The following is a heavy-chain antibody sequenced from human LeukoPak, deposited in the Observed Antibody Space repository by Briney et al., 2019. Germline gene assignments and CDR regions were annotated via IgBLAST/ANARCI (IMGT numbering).Heavy chain of an antibody. J-gene: IGHJ4*02. CDR1: GFTFISFA. CDR2: INQISSTI. CDR3: ARAQQWELPLDY. Sequence: GSLRLPCAASGFTFISFAMNWARQAPGKGLDGVYPINQISSTISNAESVRGRFSISRDNTKNSVYLQMNSRRAEDTAVYYCARAQQWELPLDYWGQGALVTVSS. V-gene: IGHV3-21*01. D-gene: IGHD1-26*01.